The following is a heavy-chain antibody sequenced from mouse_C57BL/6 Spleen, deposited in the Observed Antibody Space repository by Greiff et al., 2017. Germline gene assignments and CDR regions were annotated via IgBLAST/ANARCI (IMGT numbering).Heavy chain of an antibody. J-gene: IGHJ2*01. CDR2: INYDGSST. CDR1: GFTFSDYY. V-gene: IGHV5-16*01. CDR3: AIDPYGKGYFDY. D-gene: IGHD2-1*01. Sequence: EVKLMESEGGLVQPGSSMKLSCTASGFTFSDYYMAWVRQVPEKGLEWVANINYDGSSTYYLDSLKSRFIITRANAKNILYLQMSSLKSEDTSTYYCAIDPYGKGYFDYWGQGTTLTVSS.